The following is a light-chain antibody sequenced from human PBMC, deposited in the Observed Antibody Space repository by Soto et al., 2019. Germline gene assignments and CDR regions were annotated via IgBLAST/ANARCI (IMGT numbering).Light chain of an antibody. CDR3: QQCRKWPLT. J-gene: IGKJ4*01. CDR1: QNVYNN. V-gene: IGKV3-15*01. Sequence: EIVMTQPPATLSASPGEGATLSCKAGQNVYNNLAWYQQRPGPPPRLLIDDACTIATSISARFSGSGYGTEFTHTSSSRQSEDFAVYFCQQCRKWPLTFGGGTKVEIK. CDR2: DAC.